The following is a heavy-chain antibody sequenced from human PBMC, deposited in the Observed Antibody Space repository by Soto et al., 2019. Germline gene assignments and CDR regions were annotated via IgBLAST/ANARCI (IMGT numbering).Heavy chain of an antibody. D-gene: IGHD2-15*01. Sequence: PGGSLRLSCTASGFTFGDYAMSWFRQAPGKGLEWVGFIRSKAYGGTTEYAASVKGRFTISRDDSKSIAYLQMNSLKTEDTAVYYCTRVVSPYYYYYMDVWGKGTTVTVSS. V-gene: IGHV3-49*03. CDR1: GFTFGDYA. CDR2: IRSKAYGGTT. CDR3: TRVVSPYYYYYMDV. J-gene: IGHJ6*03.